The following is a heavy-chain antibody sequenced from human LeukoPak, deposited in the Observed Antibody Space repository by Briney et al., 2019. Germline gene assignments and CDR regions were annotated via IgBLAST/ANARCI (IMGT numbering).Heavy chain of an antibody. J-gene: IGHJ6*03. Sequence: GGSLRLSCAASGFTFDDYGMSWVRQAPGKGLEWVSGINWNGGSIGYADSVKGRFTISRDNAKNSLYLQMNSLRAEDTALYYCAEVFRLAWRRSGYGGGDYYYYMDVWGKGTTVTVSS. CDR2: INWNGGSI. V-gene: IGHV3-20*04. CDR1: GFTFDDYG. D-gene: IGHD5-12*01. CDR3: AEVFRLAWRRSGYGGGDYYYYMDV.